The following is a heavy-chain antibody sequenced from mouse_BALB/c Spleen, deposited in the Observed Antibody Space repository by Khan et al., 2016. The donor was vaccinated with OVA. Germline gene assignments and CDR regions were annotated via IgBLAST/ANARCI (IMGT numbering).Heavy chain of an antibody. CDR3: ARSEPNSSITSGFFDY. D-gene: IGHD1-2*01. CDR1: GYSITSDYA. Sequence: VQLKESGPGLVKPSQSLSLTCTVTGYSITSDYARNWIRQLPGNKLEWMGYISYSGSTSYNPSLKSRISITRDTSKNQFFLQLNSMTTEDTATYYCARSEPNSSITSGFFDYWGQGTTLTVSS. V-gene: IGHV3-2*02. CDR2: ISYSGST. J-gene: IGHJ2*01.